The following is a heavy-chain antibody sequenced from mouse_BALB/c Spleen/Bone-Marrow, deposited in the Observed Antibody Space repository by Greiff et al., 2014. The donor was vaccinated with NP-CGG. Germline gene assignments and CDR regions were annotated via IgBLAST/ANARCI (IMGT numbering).Heavy chain of an antibody. J-gene: IGHJ4*01. Sequence: QVQLKQSGAELAKPGASVKMSCKTSGYIFVTYWMHWVKQRPGQGLEWIGYIYPSTGYIEYNQKFKDKSTLTADKSSNTAFMQLSSLTSADAADYCCIVWSYYAFDYWGQGTSVTVSS. CDR2: IYPSTGYI. D-gene: IGHD2-12*01. V-gene: IGHV1-7*01. CDR3: IVWSYYAFDY. CDR1: GYIFVTYW.